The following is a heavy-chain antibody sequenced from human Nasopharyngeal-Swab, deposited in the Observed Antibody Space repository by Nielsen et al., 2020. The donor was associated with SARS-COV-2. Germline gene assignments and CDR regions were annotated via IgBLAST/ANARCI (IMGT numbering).Heavy chain of an antibody. J-gene: IGHJ3*02. CDR1: GFTFSNYG. Sequence: GESLKISCAASGFTFSNYGMHWVRQAPGKGLEWVAVIWYDGSNKYYADSVKGRFTISRDNSKNTLYLQMNSLRAEDTAVYYCARELYSNKWGKAFDIWGHGTVVTVSS. CDR3: ARELYSNKWGKAFDI. D-gene: IGHD6-13*01. CDR2: IWYDGSNK. V-gene: IGHV3-33*01.